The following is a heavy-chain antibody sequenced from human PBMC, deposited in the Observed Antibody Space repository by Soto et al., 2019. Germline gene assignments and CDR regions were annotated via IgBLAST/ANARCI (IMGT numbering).Heavy chain of an antibody. D-gene: IGHD2-15*01. V-gene: IGHV1-24*01. CDR2: FDPEDGET. Sequence: GASVKVSCKVSGYTLTELSMHWVRQAPGKGLEWMGGFDPEDGETIYAQKFQGRVTMTEDTSTDTAYMELSSLRSEDTAVYYCATKPHCSGGSCYWSYYMDVWGKGTTVTVSS. CDR1: GYTLTELS. CDR3: ATKPHCSGGSCYWSYYMDV. J-gene: IGHJ6*03.